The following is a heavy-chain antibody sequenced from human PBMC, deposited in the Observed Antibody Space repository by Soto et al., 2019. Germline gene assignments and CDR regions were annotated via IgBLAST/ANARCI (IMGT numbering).Heavy chain of an antibody. Sequence: ESGGGVVQPGRSLRLSCAASGFTFSSYGMYWVRQAPGKGLEWVAVISYDGSNKYYADSVKGRFTISRDNSKNTLYLQMNSLRAEDTAVYYCAKVDTAMVRFDPWGQGTLVTVSS. D-gene: IGHD5-18*01. CDR2: ISYDGSNK. CDR3: AKVDTAMVRFDP. CDR1: GFTFSSYG. J-gene: IGHJ5*02. V-gene: IGHV3-30*18.